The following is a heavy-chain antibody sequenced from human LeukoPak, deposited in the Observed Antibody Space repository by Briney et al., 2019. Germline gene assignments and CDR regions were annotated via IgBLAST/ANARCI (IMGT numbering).Heavy chain of an antibody. Sequence: GGSLRLSCAASGFTFSSCWMSWVRQAPGKGLEWVANIKQDGSEKYYVDSVKGRFTISRDNAKNSLYLQMNSLRAEDTAVYYCARDWKWEHVDYWGQGTQVTVSS. J-gene: IGHJ4*02. CDR2: IKQDGSEK. V-gene: IGHV3-7*01. CDR3: ARDWKWEHVDY. CDR1: GFTFSSCW. D-gene: IGHD1-26*01.